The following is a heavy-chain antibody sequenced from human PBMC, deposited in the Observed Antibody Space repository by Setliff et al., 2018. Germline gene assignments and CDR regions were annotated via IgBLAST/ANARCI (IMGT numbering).Heavy chain of an antibody. CDR3: ARGGRISYRPSSSWYILDY. CDR1: GGSFSGYY. Sequence: SETLSLTCAVCGGSFSGYYWSWIRQPPGKGLEWSGEINHSGSTNYNPSLKSRVTISVDTSKNQFSLKLSSVTAADTAVYYCARGGRISYRPSSSWYILDYWGQGTLVTVSS. V-gene: IGHV4-34*01. D-gene: IGHD6-13*01. J-gene: IGHJ4*02. CDR2: INHSGST.